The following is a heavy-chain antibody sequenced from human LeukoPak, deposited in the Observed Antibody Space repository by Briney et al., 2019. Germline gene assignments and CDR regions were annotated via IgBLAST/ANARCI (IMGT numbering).Heavy chain of an antibody. CDR2: IIPIFGTA. D-gene: IGHD3-10*01. Sequence: AASVKVSCKASGGTFNSYAISWVRQAPGQGLEWMGGIIPIFGTANYAQKFQGRVTITADKSTSTAYMELSSLRSEDTAVYYCARSRPMGWGSYFDYWGQGTLVTVSS. J-gene: IGHJ4*02. V-gene: IGHV1-69*06. CDR1: GGTFNSYA. CDR3: ARSRPMGWGSYFDY.